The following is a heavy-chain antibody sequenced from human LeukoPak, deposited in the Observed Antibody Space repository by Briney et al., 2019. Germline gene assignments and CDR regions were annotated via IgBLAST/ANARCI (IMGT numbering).Heavy chain of an antibody. D-gene: IGHD6-19*01. V-gene: IGHV3-33*06. J-gene: IGHJ1*01. CDR2: IWYGESNK. Sequence: HPGGSLRLSCAASGFTFSSYSMNWVRQAPGKGLEWVAVIWYGESNKYYADSVKGRFTISRDNSKNTLYLQMNSLRAEDTAVYYCAKGGPVAADPRYFQHWGQGTLVTVSS. CDR3: AKGGPVAADPRYFQH. CDR1: GFTFSSYS.